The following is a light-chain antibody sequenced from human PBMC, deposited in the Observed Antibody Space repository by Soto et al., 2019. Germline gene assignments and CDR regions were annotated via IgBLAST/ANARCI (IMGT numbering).Light chain of an antibody. CDR1: QNINSDY. V-gene: IGKV3-20*01. CDR2: GAS. CDR3: QQYGSSSWT. J-gene: IGKJ1*01. Sequence: EIVLTQSPGTLSLSPGERATLSCRASQNINSDYFAWYQQKPGQAPRLLIFGASTRATGIPDRFSGSGAGTDFTLTISRLEPEDFVVYYCQQYGSSSWTFGQGTKVDIK.